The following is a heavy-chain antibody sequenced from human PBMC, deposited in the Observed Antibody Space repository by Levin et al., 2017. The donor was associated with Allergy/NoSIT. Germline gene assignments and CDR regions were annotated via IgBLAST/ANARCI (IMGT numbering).Heavy chain of an antibody. V-gene: IGHV3-7*01. CDR2: IKQDGSEK. D-gene: IGHD1-26*01. CDR1: GFTFSSYW. Sequence: GGSLRLSCAASGFTFSSYWMSWVRQAPGKGLEWVANIKQDGSEKYYVDSVKGRFTISRDNAKNSLYLQMNSLRAEDTAVYYCARDSGSYRKEYYYYYYGMDVWGQGTTVTVSS. J-gene: IGHJ6*02. CDR3: ARDSGSYRKEYYYYYYGMDV.